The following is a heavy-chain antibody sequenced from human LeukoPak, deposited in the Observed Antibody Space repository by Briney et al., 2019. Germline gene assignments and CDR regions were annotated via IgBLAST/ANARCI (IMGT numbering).Heavy chain of an antibody. CDR3: AKDGAGYSYGYWVY. Sequence: PGGSLRLSCAASGFTFSSYAMSWVRQAPGKGLEWVSAISGSGGSTYYADSVKGRFTISRDNSKNTLYLQMNSLRAEDTAVYYCAKDGAGYSYGYWVYWGQGTLVTVSS. V-gene: IGHV3-23*01. J-gene: IGHJ4*02. D-gene: IGHD5-18*01. CDR1: GFTFSSYA. CDR2: ISGSGGST.